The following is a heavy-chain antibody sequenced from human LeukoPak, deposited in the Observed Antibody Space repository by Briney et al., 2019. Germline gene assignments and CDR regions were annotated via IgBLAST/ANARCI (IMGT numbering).Heavy chain of an antibody. Sequence: GASVKVSCKASGGTFSSYAISWVRQAPGQGLEWMGRIIPILGIANYAQKFQGRVTITADKSTSTAYVELSSLRSEDTAVYYCARARLTMIVVAPNAFDIWGQGTMVTVSS. CDR1: GGTFSSYA. D-gene: IGHD3-22*01. CDR2: IIPILGIA. J-gene: IGHJ3*02. CDR3: ARARLTMIVVAPNAFDI. V-gene: IGHV1-69*04.